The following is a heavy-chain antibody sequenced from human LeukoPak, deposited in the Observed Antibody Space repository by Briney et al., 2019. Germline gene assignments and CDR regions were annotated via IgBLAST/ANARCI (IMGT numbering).Heavy chain of an antibody. D-gene: IGHD4-23*01. CDR1: GYSFTTYD. CDR3: ARGGGGGSRYYYYYMDV. CDR2: VNPNSGNT. Sequence: ASVKVSCKASGYSFTTYDINWVRQATGQGLEWMGWVNPNSGNTRYAQKLQGRVTMTTDTSTSTAYMELSRLRSDDTAVYYCARGGGGGSRYYYYYMDVWGKGTTVTVSS. V-gene: IGHV1-8*01. J-gene: IGHJ6*03.